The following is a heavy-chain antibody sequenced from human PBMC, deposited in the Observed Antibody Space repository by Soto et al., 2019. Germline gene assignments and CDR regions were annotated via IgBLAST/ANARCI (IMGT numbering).Heavy chain of an antibody. D-gene: IGHD4-17*01. CDR2: IYYSGTT. Sequence: QVQLQGSGPGLVKPSQTLSLTCTVSGGSISSGEYQWSWVRQPPGKGLEWIGHIYYSGTTYYNPSLKSRVTISVDTSKNQFSLKLSSVTAADSAVYYCGRDRGDYRANSYYYGMDVWGQGTTVTVS. V-gene: IGHV4-30-4*01. CDR3: GRDRGDYRANSYYYGMDV. J-gene: IGHJ6*02. CDR1: GGSISSGEYQ.